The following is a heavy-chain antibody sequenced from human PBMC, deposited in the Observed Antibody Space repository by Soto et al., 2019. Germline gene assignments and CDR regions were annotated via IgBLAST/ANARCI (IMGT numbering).Heavy chain of an antibody. Sequence: SVKVSGKASGGTFSSYTISWVRQAPGQGLEWMGRIIPILGIANYAQKFQGRVTITADKSTSTAYMELSSLRSEDTAVYYCARARDTAMVLFDYWGQGTLVTVSS. J-gene: IGHJ4*02. CDR3: ARARDTAMVLFDY. CDR1: GGTFSSYT. D-gene: IGHD5-18*01. V-gene: IGHV1-69*02. CDR2: IIPILGIA.